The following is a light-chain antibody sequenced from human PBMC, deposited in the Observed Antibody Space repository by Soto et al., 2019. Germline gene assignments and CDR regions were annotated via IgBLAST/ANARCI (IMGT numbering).Light chain of an antibody. V-gene: IGKV1-6*01. CDR3: LQDYTYPWT. CDR1: QGIRND. CDR2: AAS. Sequence: AIQMTQSPSSLSASVGDRVTITCRASQGIRNDLGWYQQKPGKAPNLLIYAASSLQSGVPSRFIGSGSGTDFTLTISSLQPEDFATYYCLQDYTYPWTFGQGTKVEIK. J-gene: IGKJ1*01.